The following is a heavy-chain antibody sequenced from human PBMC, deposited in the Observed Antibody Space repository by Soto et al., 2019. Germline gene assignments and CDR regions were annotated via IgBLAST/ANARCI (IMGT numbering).Heavy chain of an antibody. V-gene: IGHV3-30*18. CDR1: GFTFSTYG. CDR2: ISYDGSNK. CDR3: AKDRGYSGYDENYYYAVDV. D-gene: IGHD5-12*01. J-gene: IGHJ6*02. Sequence: QVHLVESGGGVVQPGRSLRLSCAASGFTFSTYGMHWVRQAPGKGLEWVALISYDGSNKYYADSVKGRFTISRDNSKNTLYLQMNTLRTEDTAVYYCAKDRGYSGYDENYYYAVDVWGQGTTVTVSS.